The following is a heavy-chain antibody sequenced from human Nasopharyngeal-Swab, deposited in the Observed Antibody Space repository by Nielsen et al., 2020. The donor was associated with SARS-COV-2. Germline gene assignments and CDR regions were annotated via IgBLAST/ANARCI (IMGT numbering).Heavy chain of an antibody. CDR2: INSSGSTI. CDR1: GFTFSDYY. J-gene: IGHJ6*02. CDR3: ASLLWFGELPSDYYYYGMDV. V-gene: IGHV3-11*04. Sequence: GGSLRLSFAASGFTFSDYYMSWIRQAPGKGLGWVSYINSSGSTIYYADSVKGRFTISRDNAKNSLYLQMNSLRAEDTAVYYCASLLWFGELPSDYYYYGMDVWGQGTTVTVS. D-gene: IGHD3-10*01.